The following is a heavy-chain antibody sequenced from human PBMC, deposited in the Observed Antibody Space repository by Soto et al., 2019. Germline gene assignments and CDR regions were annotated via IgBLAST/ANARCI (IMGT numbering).Heavy chain of an antibody. CDR3: ARVEQLGYFDY. V-gene: IGHV4-30-2*01. CDR1: GGSISSGGYS. D-gene: IGHD6-6*01. CDR2: IYHSGST. Sequence: SETLSLTCAVSGGSISSGGYSWSWIRQPPGKGLEWIGYIYHSGSTYYNPSLKSRVTISVDRSKNQFSLKLSSVTAADTAVYYCARVEQLGYFDYWGRGTLVTVSS. J-gene: IGHJ4*02.